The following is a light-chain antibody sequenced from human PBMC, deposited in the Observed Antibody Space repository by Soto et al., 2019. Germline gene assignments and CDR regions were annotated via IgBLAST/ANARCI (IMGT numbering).Light chain of an antibody. CDR2: EVS. CDR1: ISYVGVYRY. CDR3: SSYTSSGPLVV. V-gene: IGLV2-14*01. J-gene: IGLJ2*01. Sequence: QSALTHPASVSWSPGHSITISFTGTISYVGVYRYVSWYQQFPEKAPKLMIYEVSNRPSGVSSRFSGSKSGNTASLTISGLQAEDEADYYCSSYTSSGPLVVFGGGTKVTVL.